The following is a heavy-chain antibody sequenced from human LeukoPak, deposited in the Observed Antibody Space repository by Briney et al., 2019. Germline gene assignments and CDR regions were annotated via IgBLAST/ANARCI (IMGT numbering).Heavy chain of an antibody. Sequence: GGSLRLSCAASGFTFSSYAMSWDRQAPAKGLAWVSAISGSGCSTYYADSVKGRFTISRDNSKNTQYLQMNSLRAEDTAVYYCATSYGSGSYPDYWGQGTLVTVSS. V-gene: IGHV3-23*01. J-gene: IGHJ4*02. CDR3: ATSYGSGSYPDY. CDR2: ISGSGCST. D-gene: IGHD3-10*01. CDR1: GFTFSSYA.